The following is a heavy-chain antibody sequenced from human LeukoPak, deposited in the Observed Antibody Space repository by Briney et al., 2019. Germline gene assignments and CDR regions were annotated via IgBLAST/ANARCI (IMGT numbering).Heavy chain of an antibody. CDR2: ISSSGSTI. CDR3: ARDSLYCSSTSCPSFDY. J-gene: IGHJ4*02. D-gene: IGHD2-2*01. V-gene: IGHV3-48*03. Sequence: GGSLRLSCAASGFTFSSYEMNWVRQPPGKGLEWVSYISSSGSTIYYADSVKGRFTISRDNAKNSLYLQMNSLRAEDTAVYYCARDSLYCSSTSCPSFDYWGQGTLVTVSS. CDR1: GFTFSSYE.